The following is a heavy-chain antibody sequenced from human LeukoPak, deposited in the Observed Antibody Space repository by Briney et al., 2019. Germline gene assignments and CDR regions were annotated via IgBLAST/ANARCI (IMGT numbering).Heavy chain of an antibody. CDR1: GGSISSYY. D-gene: IGHD1-1*01. V-gene: IGHV4-59*01. CDR2: IYYSGST. J-gene: IGHJ3*02. Sequence: SETLSLTCTVSGGSISSYYWSWIRQPPGKGLEWIGYIYYSGSTNYNPSLKSRVTISVDTSKNQFSLKLSSVTAADTAVYYCARVVHDAGAFDIWGQGTMVTVSS. CDR3: ARVVHDAGAFDI.